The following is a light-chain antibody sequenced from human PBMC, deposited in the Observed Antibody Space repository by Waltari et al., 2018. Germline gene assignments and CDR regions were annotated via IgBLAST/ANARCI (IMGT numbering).Light chain of an antibody. V-gene: IGLV3-19*01. CDR2: GQD. Sequence: SSELTQDPTVSVALGQTVRITCQGDSLRRYSASWYQQRPGQAPVLVFYGQDTRPSGIPDRFSGSTSGDTATLTITGTQAEDEADCYCLSRDISSTRFFGGGTRLTV. CDR3: LSRDISSTRF. CDR1: SLRRYS. J-gene: IGLJ2*01.